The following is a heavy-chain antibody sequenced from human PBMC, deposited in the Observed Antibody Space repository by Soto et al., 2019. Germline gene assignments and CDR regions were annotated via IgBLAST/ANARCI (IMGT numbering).Heavy chain of an antibody. CDR3: ARDLAGMPTEDIVAVVAAVDYYYYGMDV. D-gene: IGHD2-15*01. CDR2: ISSSGSTI. V-gene: IGHV3-11*01. Sequence: PGGSLRLSCAASGFTFSDYYMSWIRQAPGKGLEWVSYISSSGSTIYYADSVKGRFTISRDNAKNSLYLQMNSLRAEDTAVYYCARDLAGMPTEDIVAVVAAVDYYYYGMDVWGQGTTVTVSS. CDR1: GFTFSDYY. J-gene: IGHJ6*02.